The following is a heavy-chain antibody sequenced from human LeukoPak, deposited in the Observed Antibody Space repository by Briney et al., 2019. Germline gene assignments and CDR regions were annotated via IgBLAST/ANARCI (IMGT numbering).Heavy chain of an antibody. D-gene: IGHD1-26*01. V-gene: IGHV4-38-2*02. CDR3: ARESHTPSVGVFDY. CDR1: GYSISSGYY. CDR2: IYHSGST. J-gene: IGHJ4*02. Sequence: SETLSLTCTVSGYSISSGYYWGWIRQPPGKGLEWIGSIYHSGSTYYNPSLKSRVTISVDTSKNQFSLKLSSVTAADTAVYYCARESHTPSVGVFDYWGQGTLVTVSS.